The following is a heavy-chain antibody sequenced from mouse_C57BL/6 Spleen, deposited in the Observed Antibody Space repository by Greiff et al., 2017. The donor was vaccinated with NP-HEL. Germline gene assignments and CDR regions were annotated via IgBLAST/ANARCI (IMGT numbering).Heavy chain of an antibody. J-gene: IGHJ4*01. D-gene: IGHD1-1*01. Sequence: VQLQQSGPVLVKPGASVKMSCKASGYKFTDYYMNWVKQSHGKSLEWIGVINPYNGGTSYNQKFKGKATLTVDKSSSTAYMELNSLTSEDSAVYYWAREITTVSTRAMDYWGQGTSVTVSS. CDR3: AREITTVSTRAMDY. CDR2: INPYNGGT. V-gene: IGHV1-19*01. CDR1: GYKFTDYY.